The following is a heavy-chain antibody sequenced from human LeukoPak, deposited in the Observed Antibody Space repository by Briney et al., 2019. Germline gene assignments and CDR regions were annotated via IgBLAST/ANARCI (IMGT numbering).Heavy chain of an antibody. CDR1: VGSFSGNY. CDR2: INHSEST. CDR3: ARSPPAAHAYFDS. D-gene: IGHD6-13*01. Sequence: PSETLSLTCAVYVGSFSGNYWRWIRQPPGKGLEWIGEINHSESTNYNPSLKSRVTISVDTSKKQFSLKLTSVTAADTAVYYCARSPPAAHAYFDSWGQGILVTVSS. J-gene: IGHJ4*02. V-gene: IGHV4-34*01.